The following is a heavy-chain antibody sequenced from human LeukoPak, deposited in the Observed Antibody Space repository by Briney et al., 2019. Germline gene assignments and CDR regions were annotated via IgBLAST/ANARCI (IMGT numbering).Heavy chain of an antibody. Sequence: SVKVSCEASGGTFSSYAISWVRQAPGQGLEWMGGIIPIFGTANYAQKFQGRVTITTDESTSTAYMELSSLRSEDTAVYYCARTPFGVAGSGANYYYYYYMEVWGKGTTVTVSS. CDR2: IIPIFGTA. CDR1: GGTFSSYA. CDR3: ARTPFGVAGSGANYYYYYYMEV. D-gene: IGHD6-19*01. J-gene: IGHJ6*03. V-gene: IGHV1-69*05.